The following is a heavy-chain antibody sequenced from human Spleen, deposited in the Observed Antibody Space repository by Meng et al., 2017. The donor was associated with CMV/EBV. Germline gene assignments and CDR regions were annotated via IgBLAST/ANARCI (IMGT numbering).Heavy chain of an antibody. D-gene: IGHD3-10*01. Sequence: ASVKVSCKPSGGTFSLYAFSWVRQAPGQGLEWMGGFDPEDGETIYAQRFQGRLTMTEDTSTDTAYMELSSLRSEDTAVYFCARDLWVGEWKNYYAMDVWGQGTTVTVSS. CDR3: ARDLWVGEWKNYYAMDV. CDR2: FDPEDGET. CDR1: GGTFSLYA. V-gene: IGHV1-24*01. J-gene: IGHJ6*02.